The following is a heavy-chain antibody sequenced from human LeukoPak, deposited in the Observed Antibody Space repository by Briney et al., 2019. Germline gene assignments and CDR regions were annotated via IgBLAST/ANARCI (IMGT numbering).Heavy chain of an antibody. Sequence: SVKVSCKASGGTFSSYAISWVRQAPGQGLEWMGGIIPIFGTANYAQKCQGRVTITADESTSTAYMELSSLRSEDTAVYYCARVEGYGSGDYFDYWGQGTLVTVS. V-gene: IGHV1-69*13. CDR1: GGTFSSYA. CDR3: ARVEGYGSGDYFDY. J-gene: IGHJ4*02. D-gene: IGHD3-10*01. CDR2: IIPIFGTA.